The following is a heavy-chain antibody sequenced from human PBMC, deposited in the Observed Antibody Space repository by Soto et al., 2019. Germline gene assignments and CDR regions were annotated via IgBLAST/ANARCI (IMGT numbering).Heavy chain of an antibody. CDR1: GYTFTSYY. J-gene: IGHJ4*02. D-gene: IGHD4-4*01. CDR3: GRRPEGITVTTVSPYHDY. Sequence: QVQLVQSGAEVKKPGASVKVSCKASGYTFTSYYMHWVRQAPGQGLEWMGIINPSGGSTSYAQKFQGRVTMTRDTSTITVYMELSRLRSEDTVVYYCGRRPEGITVTTVSPYHDYWGQGTLVTVSS. V-gene: IGHV1-46*03. CDR2: INPSGGST.